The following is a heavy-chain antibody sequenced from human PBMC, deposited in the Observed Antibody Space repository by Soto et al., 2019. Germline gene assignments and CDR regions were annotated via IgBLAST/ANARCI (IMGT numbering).Heavy chain of an antibody. V-gene: IGHV4-61*01. J-gene: IGHJ6*02. CDR3: AREWLVFGVVTIAYYGMDV. D-gene: IGHD3-3*01. Sequence: PSETLSLTCTVSGGSVSSGSCYWSWIRQPPGKGLEWIGYIYYSGSTNYNPSLRSRVTISVDTSKNQFSLKLSSVTAADTAVYYCAREWLVFGVVTIAYYGMDVWGQGTTVTVSS. CDR1: GGSVSSGSCY. CDR2: IYYSGST.